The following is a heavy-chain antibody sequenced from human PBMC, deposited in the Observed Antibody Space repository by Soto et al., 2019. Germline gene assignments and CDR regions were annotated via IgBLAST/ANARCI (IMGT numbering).Heavy chain of an antibody. V-gene: IGHV3-30*18. J-gene: IGHJ4*02. CDR2: ISYDGSNK. CDR3: AKGGTTYYYDSSGYYYDY. Sequence: LRLSCAASGFTFSSYGMHWVRQAPGKGLEWVAVISYDGSNKYYADSVKGRFTISRDNSKNTLYLQMNSLRAEDTAVYYCAKGGTTYYYDSSGYYYDYWGQGTLVTVS. D-gene: IGHD3-22*01. CDR1: GFTFSSYG.